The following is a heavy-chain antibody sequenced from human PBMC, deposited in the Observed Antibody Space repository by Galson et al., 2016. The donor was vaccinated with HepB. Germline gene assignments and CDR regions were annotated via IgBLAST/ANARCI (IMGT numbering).Heavy chain of an antibody. CDR2: ISDSGST. V-gene: IGHV4-31*03. D-gene: IGHD3-22*01. Sequence: TLSLTCTVSGGSISSDDFYWNWIRQRPGRGLEWIGQISDSGSTYYSPSLKSRVSISVDTSKNHFSLRLSSVAAADTAVYYCARGQYYKSSGYYLFYIDYWGPGTLVAVSS. J-gene: IGHJ4*02. CDR1: GGSISSDDFY. CDR3: ARGQYYKSSGYYLFYIDY.